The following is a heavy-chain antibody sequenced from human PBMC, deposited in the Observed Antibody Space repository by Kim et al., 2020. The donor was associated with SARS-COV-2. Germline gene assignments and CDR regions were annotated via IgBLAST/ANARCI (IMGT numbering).Heavy chain of an antibody. D-gene: IGHD1-26*01. Sequence: YDAAGTGRITTSPDKAKNSRYLEMNSVGAEDTAVYYCARDADLLGPFDYWGQGTLVTVSS. J-gene: IGHJ4*02. V-gene: IGHV3-11*01. CDR3: ARDADLLGPFDY.